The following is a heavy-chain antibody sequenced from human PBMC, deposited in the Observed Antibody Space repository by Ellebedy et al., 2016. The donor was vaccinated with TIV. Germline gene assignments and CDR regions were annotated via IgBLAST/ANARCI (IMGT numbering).Heavy chain of an antibody. CDR1: GFTFRGHG. D-gene: IGHD3-10*01. V-gene: IGHV3-30*03. CDR3: ARGGSSGSSDY. CDR2: LSSDGSNK. J-gene: IGHJ4*02. Sequence: GGSLSLSXVASGFTFRGHGLYWVRQAPGKGLEGVAVLSSDGSNKYYADSVKGRFTISRDNSKNTLYLQMNSLRTDDMAVYYCARGGSSGSSDYWGQGTLVTVSS.